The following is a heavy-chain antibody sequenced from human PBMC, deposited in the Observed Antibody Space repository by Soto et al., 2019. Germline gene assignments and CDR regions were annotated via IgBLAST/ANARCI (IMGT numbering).Heavy chain of an antibody. CDR1: GGLFSSFA. Sequence: QAQLVQSGPEFKKPGSSVKVSCKDSGGLFSSFAISWVRQAPGQGLEWLGGIIPVFGTTNYAEEFQGRVTITADKSTNTAYMELGGLRSGDTAIYYCARGGGPYVWFNEFWGQGTLVTVSS. D-gene: IGHD3-16*01. CDR2: IIPVFGTT. CDR3: ARGGGPYVWFNEF. V-gene: IGHV1-69*06. J-gene: IGHJ4*02.